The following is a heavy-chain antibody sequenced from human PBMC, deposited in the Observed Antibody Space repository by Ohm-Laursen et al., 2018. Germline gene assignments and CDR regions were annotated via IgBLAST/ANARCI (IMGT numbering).Heavy chain of an antibody. CDR1: GYTFTSYG. V-gene: IGHV1-18*01. Sequence: VKVSCKASGYTFTSYGISWVRQAPGQGLEWMGWISAYNGNTNYAQKLQGRVTMTTDTSTSTAYMELRSLRSDDTAVYYCARDSYYDFWSGYKSYYYYGMDVWGQGTTVTVSS. CDR2: ISAYNGNT. J-gene: IGHJ6*02. CDR3: ARDSYYDFWSGYKSYYYYGMDV. D-gene: IGHD3-3*01.